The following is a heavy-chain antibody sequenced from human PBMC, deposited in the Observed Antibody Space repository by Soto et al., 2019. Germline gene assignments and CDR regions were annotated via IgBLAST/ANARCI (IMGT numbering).Heavy chain of an antibody. CDR1: DDSINSDKYY. D-gene: IGHD3-9*01. Sequence: SQTLSLTCSVSDDSINSDKYYWGWIRQPPGKGLEWIGSIYYRGNAYYNPSLQTRVTISLDKSKSQFSLKLNSVTAADSAVYFCARLEGLATISHYFDFWGPGDLVTVSS. J-gene: IGHJ4*02. V-gene: IGHV4-39*01. CDR2: IYYRGNA. CDR3: ARLEGLATISHYFDF.